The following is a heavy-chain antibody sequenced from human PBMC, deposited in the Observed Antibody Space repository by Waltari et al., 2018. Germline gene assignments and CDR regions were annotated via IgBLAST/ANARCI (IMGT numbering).Heavy chain of an antibody. D-gene: IGHD3-10*01. Sequence: QVQLQESGPGLVKPSQTLSLTCTVSGGSISSGSSYWSWIRQPAGKGLEWIGRIYTSGSTNYNPSLKSRVTISVDTSKNQFSLKLSSVTAADTAVYYCARALSGPDYYYMDVWGKGTTVTVSS. CDR2: IYTSGST. CDR1: GGSISSGSSY. V-gene: IGHV4-61*02. J-gene: IGHJ6*03. CDR3: ARALSGPDYYYMDV.